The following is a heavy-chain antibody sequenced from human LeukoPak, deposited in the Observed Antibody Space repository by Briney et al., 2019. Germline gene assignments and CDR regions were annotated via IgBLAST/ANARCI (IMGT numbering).Heavy chain of an antibody. CDR2: IRYDGSNK. J-gene: IGHJ6*02. CDR3: ARRPTHYYGMDV. V-gene: IGHV3-30*02. CDR1: GFTFSSYG. Sequence: PGGSLRLSCAASGFTFSSYGMHWVRQAPGKGLEWVAFIRYDGSNKYYADSVKGRFTISRDNSKNTLYLQMNSLRAEDTAVYYCARRPTHYYGMDVWGQGTTVTVSS.